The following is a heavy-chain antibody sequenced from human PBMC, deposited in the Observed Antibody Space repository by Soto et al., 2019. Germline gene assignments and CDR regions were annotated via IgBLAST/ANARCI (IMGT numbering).Heavy chain of an antibody. CDR1: GGSTSSGDYY. J-gene: IGHJ4*02. D-gene: IGHD6-19*01. V-gene: IGHV4-30-4*01. Sequence: SETLSLTCTVSGGSTSSGDYYWSWIRQPPGKGLEWIGYIYYSGSTYYNPSLKSRVTISVDTSKNQFSLKLSSVTAADTAVYYCARDSSGWYLDYWGQGTLVTVSS. CDR3: ARDSSGWYLDY. CDR2: IYYSGST.